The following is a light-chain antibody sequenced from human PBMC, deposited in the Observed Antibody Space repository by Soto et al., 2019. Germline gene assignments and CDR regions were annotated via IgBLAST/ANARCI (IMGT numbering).Light chain of an antibody. CDR2: GAS. CDR3: QQFKRWPWT. J-gene: IGKJ1*01. V-gene: IGKV3-15*01. Sequence: EIVMTQSPATLSVSPGERATLSCWASQSVSSDLAWYQQKPGQAPRLLIYGASTRATDVPARFSGSGSGTEFALTISSLQSEDFAVYYCQQFKRWPWTFGEGTKVDI. CDR1: QSVSSD.